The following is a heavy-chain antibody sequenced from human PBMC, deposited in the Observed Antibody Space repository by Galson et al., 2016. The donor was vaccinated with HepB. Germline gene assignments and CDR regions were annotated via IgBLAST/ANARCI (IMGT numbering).Heavy chain of an antibody. CDR2: IYSDGRP. D-gene: IGHD4-23*01. V-gene: IGHV3-53*01. CDR3: ARDLPVATAGGFDL. Sequence: SLRLSCAASGLIVSANYLTWVRQAPGKGLEGVLVIYSDGRPYYSDSVRGRFTISRDNAKNTVYLQMNSLRVEDTAMYYCARDLPVATAGGFDLWGQGTMITVSS. J-gene: IGHJ3*01. CDR1: GLIVSANY.